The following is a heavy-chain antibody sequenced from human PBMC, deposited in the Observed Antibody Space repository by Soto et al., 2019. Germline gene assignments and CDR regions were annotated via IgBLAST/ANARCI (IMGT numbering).Heavy chain of an antibody. CDR3: ARANYYDSSGYYYDMDV. V-gene: IGHV4-59*01. J-gene: IGHJ6*03. D-gene: IGHD3-22*01. CDR1: GGSISSYY. CDR2: IYYSGST. Sequence: SETLSLTCTVSGGSISSYYWSWIRQPPGKGLEWIGYIYYSGSTNYNPSLKSRVTISVDTSKNQFSLKLSSVTAADTAVYYCARANYYDSSGYYYDMDVWGKGTTVTVSS.